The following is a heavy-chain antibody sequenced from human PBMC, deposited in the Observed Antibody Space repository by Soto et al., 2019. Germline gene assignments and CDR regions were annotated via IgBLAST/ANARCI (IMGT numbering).Heavy chain of an antibody. Sequence: GSLRLSCAASGFNFSDHYMNWIRQAPGKGLEWVSYISGSSRYTNFADSVKGRFTISRDDAGDSMSLQMGSLRREDTAVYFCVRELDGYGRFDYWGLGTPVTVSS. CDR3: VRELDGYGRFDY. D-gene: IGHD1-1*01. CDR2: ISGSSRYT. V-gene: IGHV3-11*06. J-gene: IGHJ4*02. CDR1: GFNFSDHY.